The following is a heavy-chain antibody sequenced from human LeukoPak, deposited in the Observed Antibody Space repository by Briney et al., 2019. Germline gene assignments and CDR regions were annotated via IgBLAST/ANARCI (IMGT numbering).Heavy chain of an antibody. V-gene: IGHV4-34*01. Sequence: SETLSLTCAVYGGSFSGYYWSWIRQPPGKGLEWIGEINHSGSTNYNPSLKSRVTISVDTSKNQFSLKLSSVTAADTAVYYCARGLSLRWFGESDFDYWGQGTLVTVSS. D-gene: IGHD3-10*01. CDR1: GGSFSGYY. CDR2: INHSGST. J-gene: IGHJ4*02. CDR3: ARGLSLRWFGESDFDY.